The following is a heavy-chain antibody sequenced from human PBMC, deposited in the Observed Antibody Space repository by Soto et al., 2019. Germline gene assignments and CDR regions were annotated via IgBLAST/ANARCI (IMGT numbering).Heavy chain of an antibody. CDR3: AREGVSMGDMSDAFDI. CDR2: INPNSGGT. J-gene: IGHJ3*02. CDR1: GYTFTGYY. V-gene: IGHV1-2*04. D-gene: IGHD3-10*01. Sequence: QVQLVQSGAEVKKPGASVKVSCKASGYTFTGYYMHWVRQAPGQGLEWMGWINPNSGGTNYAQKFQGWVTRTXXTXTXXANMELSRLRSDDTAVYYCAREGVSMGDMSDAFDIWGQGTMVTVSS.